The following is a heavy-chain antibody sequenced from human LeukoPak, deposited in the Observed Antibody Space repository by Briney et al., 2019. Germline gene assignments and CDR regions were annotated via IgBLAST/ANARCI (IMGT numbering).Heavy chain of an antibody. CDR3: ARDFIEYSSSSVYYYYGMDV. V-gene: IGHV3-7*01. D-gene: IGHD6-6*01. CDR1: GFTFSSYW. Sequence: GGSLRLSCAASGFTFSSYWMSWDRQAPGKGLKCLPNKKQDGSEKYYVDSVKGRFTISRDNAKNSLYLQMNSLRAEDTAVYYCARDFIEYSSSSVYYYYGMDVWGQGTTVTVSS. J-gene: IGHJ6*02. CDR2: KKQDGSEK.